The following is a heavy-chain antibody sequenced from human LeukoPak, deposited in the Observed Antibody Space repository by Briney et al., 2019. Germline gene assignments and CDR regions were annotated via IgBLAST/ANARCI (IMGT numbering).Heavy chain of an antibody. CDR3: AKDLSPGHY. D-gene: IGHD2/OR15-2a*01. CDR2: ISGSGDNT. V-gene: IGHV3-23*01. J-gene: IGHJ4*02. Sequence: GGSLRLSCAVSGFTFSNYDMNWVRQAPGKGLEWVSAISGSGDNTYYADSVKGRFTISRDNSKNTLYLQMNSLRAGDTAVYFCAKDLSPGHYWGQGILVTVSS. CDR1: GFTFSNYD.